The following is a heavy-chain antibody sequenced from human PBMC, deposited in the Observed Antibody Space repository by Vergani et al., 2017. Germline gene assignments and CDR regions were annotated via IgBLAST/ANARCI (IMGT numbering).Heavy chain of an antibody. D-gene: IGHD2-2*01. CDR2: IYWDDDK. CDR3: AHSPDCSSTSCYGEDGASFDY. CDR1: GFSLSTSGVG. Sequence: QITLKESGPTLVKPTQTLTLTCTFSGFSLSTSGVGVGWIRQPPGKALEWLALIYWDDDKRYSPSLKSRLTITKDTSKTQVVLTMTNMDPVDTATYYCAHSPDCSSTSCYGEDGASFDYWGQGTLVTVSS. J-gene: IGHJ4*02. V-gene: IGHV2-5*02.